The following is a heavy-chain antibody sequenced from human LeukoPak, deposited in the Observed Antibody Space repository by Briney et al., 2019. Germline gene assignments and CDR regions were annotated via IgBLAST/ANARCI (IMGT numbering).Heavy chain of an antibody. D-gene: IGHD1-26*01. CDR1: GFTFDDYG. V-gene: IGHV3-23*01. CDR2: ISGSADIT. CDR3: ARVSRSGSLEMHFDI. J-gene: IGHJ3*02. Sequence: GGSLRLSCAASGFTFDDYGMNWVRQAPGKGLEWVSAISGSADITHYTDSVKGRFTISRDNSKNTLYLQTNSLRAEDTALYYCARVSRSGSLEMHFDIWGQGTMVTVSS.